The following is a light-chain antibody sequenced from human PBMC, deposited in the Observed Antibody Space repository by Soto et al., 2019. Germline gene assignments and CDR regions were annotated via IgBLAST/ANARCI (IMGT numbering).Light chain of an antibody. CDR1: QRVSSSF. Sequence: EFVLTQSPGTLSLSPGERATLSCRASQRVSSSFLARYQQKPGQAPRILIYGASTRATGIPDRFSGSGSGTDFTLTISRVEPEDFAVYYCQQYGSSPALTFGGGTKVEGK. CDR3: QQYGSSPALT. J-gene: IGKJ4*01. CDR2: GAS. V-gene: IGKV3-20*01.